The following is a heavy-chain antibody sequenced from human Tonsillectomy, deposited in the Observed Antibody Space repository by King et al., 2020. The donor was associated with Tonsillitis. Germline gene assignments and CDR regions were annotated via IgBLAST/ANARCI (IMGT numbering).Heavy chain of an antibody. V-gene: IGHV3-74*01. Sequence: VQLVESGGALVQPGGSLRLSCAASGFTFSSYWMHWVRQVPGKGLEWVSRIDGNGRSTNYADFVKGRFTISRDNAQNRLYLQMNSLRAEDTAVYYCARPQYLAADIFNIWGQGTMVTVSS. J-gene: IGHJ3*02. CDR3: ARPQYLAADIFNI. D-gene: IGHD2-15*01. CDR1: GFTFSSYW. CDR2: IDGNGRST.